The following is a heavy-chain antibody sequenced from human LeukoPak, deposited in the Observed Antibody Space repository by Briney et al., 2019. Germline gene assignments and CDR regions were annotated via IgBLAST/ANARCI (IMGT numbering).Heavy chain of an antibody. CDR3: VGDHFDY. Sequence: PGGSLRLSCAASGFTFSSYGMHWVRQAPGKGLEWVAVISYDGSNKYYADSVKGRFTISRDNSKNTLYLQMNSLRAEDTAVYYCVGDHFDYWGQGTLVTVSS. J-gene: IGHJ4*02. V-gene: IGHV3-30*03. CDR2: ISYDGSNK. D-gene: IGHD4-17*01. CDR1: GFTFSSYG.